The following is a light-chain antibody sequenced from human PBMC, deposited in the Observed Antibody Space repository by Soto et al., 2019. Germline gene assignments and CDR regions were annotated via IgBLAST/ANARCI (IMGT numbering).Light chain of an antibody. J-gene: IGKJ4*01. CDR2: DAS. V-gene: IGKV1-5*01. Sequence: DIQMTQSPSTLSASVGDRVTITCRASQSISTWLAWYQQKIGKAPKLLIYDASTLESGVPSRFSGSGSGAEFTLTTSSLQPDDFATYYCQQYLTYSSLTFGGGTKVDIK. CDR3: QQYLTYSSLT. CDR1: QSISTW.